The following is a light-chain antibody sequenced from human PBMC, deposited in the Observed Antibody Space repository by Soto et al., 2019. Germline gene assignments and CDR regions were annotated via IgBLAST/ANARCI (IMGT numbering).Light chain of an antibody. CDR3: LQYKDWPST. Sequence: EIVLTQSPGTLSLSPGERATLSCRASQSVSSSYLAWYQQKPGQAPRLLIYGASTRATGIPATFSGSGSGTDFTLTISSLQSEDFAVYYCLQYKDWPSTFGQRTRPEIK. J-gene: IGKJ5*01. CDR1: QSVSSSY. CDR2: GAS. V-gene: IGKV3-15*01.